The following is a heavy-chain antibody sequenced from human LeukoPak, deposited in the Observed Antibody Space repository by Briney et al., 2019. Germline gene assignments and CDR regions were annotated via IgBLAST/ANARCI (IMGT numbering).Heavy chain of an antibody. D-gene: IGHD2-2*01. V-gene: IGHV3-23*01. Sequence: GGSLRLSCAASGFIFSSEAMSWVRQAPGKGLEWVSAISVSGGSTYYADSVKGRFTISRDNSKNTLYLQMNSLRGEDTAVYYCARDMGYCSSSNCYTYYLDYWGQGTLVTVSS. CDR3: ARDMGYCSSSNCYTYYLDY. CDR1: GFIFSSEA. CDR2: ISVSGGST. J-gene: IGHJ4*02.